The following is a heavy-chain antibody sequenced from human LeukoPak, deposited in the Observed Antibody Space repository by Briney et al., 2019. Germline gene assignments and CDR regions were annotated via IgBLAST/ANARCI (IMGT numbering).Heavy chain of an antibody. J-gene: IGHJ4*02. V-gene: IGHV4-39*01. CDR2: IYYSGST. CDR1: GGSISSSSYY. Sequence: SETLSLTCTVSGGSISSSSYYWGWIRQPPGKGLEWIGSIYYSGSTYYNPSLKSRVTISVDTSKNQFSLKLSSVTAADTAVYYCARQPGYSSSSPHDYWGQGTLVTVSS. CDR3: ARQPGYSSSSPHDY. D-gene: IGHD6-6*01.